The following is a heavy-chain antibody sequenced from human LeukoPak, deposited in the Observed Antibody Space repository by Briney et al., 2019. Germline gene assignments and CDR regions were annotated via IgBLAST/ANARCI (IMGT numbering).Heavy chain of an antibody. V-gene: IGHV3-30*04. CDR3: ARDTYGSGSYYNAPLDY. CDR1: GFTFISYA. CDR2: ISFHGTDT. Sequence: GTSLRLSCAASGFTFISYAIHWARQAPGKGLEWVAVISFHGTDTFYADSVKGRFTISRDNSKNTVFLQMNSLRAEDTAVYYCARDTYGSGSYYNAPLDYWGQGILVTVSS. J-gene: IGHJ4*02. D-gene: IGHD3-10*01.